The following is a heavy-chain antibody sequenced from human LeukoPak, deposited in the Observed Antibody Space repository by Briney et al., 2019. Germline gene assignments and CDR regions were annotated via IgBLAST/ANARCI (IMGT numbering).Heavy chain of an antibody. Sequence: SETLSLTCSVSGITPFHWSWIRQTPGKGLEWIGHITFTGNTNYNPSLKSRVTISLGTSNNQFSLELKAVTAADTAVYYYAREGGAPGHTNEFDYWGQGILVTVSS. V-gene: IGHV4-59*01. CDR2: ITFTGNT. CDR1: GITPFH. D-gene: IGHD1-1*01. CDR3: AREGGAPGHTNEFDY. J-gene: IGHJ4*02.